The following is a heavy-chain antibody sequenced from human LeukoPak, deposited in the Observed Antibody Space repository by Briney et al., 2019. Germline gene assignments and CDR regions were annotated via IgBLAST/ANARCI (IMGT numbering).Heavy chain of an antibody. CDR3: ARVSSWYVPLNWFDP. Sequence: ASVKVSCKASGYTFTGYYMHWVRQAPGQGLEWMGWINPNSGGTNYAQKFQGRVTMTRDTSISTAYMELSRLRSDDTAVYYCARVSSWYVPLNWFDPWGQGTLVTVSS. CDR2: INPNSGGT. J-gene: IGHJ5*02. D-gene: IGHD6-13*01. CDR1: GYTFTGYY. V-gene: IGHV1-2*02.